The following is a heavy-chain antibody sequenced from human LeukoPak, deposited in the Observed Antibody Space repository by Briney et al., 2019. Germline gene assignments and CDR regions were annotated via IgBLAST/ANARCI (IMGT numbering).Heavy chain of an antibody. CDR2: IYYTGNT. D-gene: IGHD3/OR15-3a*01. J-gene: IGHJ4*02. V-gene: IGHV4-30-2*03. CDR3: ARQTGSGLFTLP. Sequence: SETLSLTCAVSGGSISSGGYSWSWIRQPPGKGLEWIGSIYYTGNTYYNASLKSRVTISIDTSKNQISLRLTSVTATDTAMYYCARQTGSGLFTLPGGQGTLVTVSS. CDR1: GGSISSGGYS.